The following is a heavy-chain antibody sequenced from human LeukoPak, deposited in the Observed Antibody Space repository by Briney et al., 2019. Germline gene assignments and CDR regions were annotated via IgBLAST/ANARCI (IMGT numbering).Heavy chain of an antibody. J-gene: IGHJ4*02. CDR3: ARNFGGGDRSGPFY. D-gene: IGHD3-22*01. Sequence: GGSLRLSCAASGFTFSSYWMTWVRHLPGKGLEWVAKIKQDGSEKYYVDSVKGRFTISRDNAKNSLYLQMNSLRAEDTAFYYCARNFGGGDRSGPFYWGQGTLVTVSS. CDR1: GFTFSSYW. CDR2: IKQDGSEK. V-gene: IGHV3-7*03.